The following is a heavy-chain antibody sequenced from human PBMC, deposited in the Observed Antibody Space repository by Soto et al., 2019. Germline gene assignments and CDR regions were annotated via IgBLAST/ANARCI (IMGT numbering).Heavy chain of an antibody. CDR1: GFTFTSSA. Sequence: GASVKVSCKAPGFTFTSSAVQWVRQARGQRLEWIGWIVVGSGNTNYAQKFQERVTITRDMSTSTAYMELSSLRSEDTAVYYCAADNWNPSIYYYYGMDVWGQGTTVTVSS. D-gene: IGHD1-1*01. CDR2: IVVGSGNT. J-gene: IGHJ6*02. CDR3: AADNWNPSIYYYYGMDV. V-gene: IGHV1-58*01.